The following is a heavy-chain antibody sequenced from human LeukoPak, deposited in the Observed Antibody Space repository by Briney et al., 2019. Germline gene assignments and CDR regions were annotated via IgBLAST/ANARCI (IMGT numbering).Heavy chain of an antibody. CDR3: ARPRSITRGYALGYYYMDV. CDR1: GYTFTIYD. CDR2: MNPNSGNT. V-gene: IGHV1-8*01. J-gene: IGHJ6*03. D-gene: IGHD3-10*01. Sequence: ASVKVSYKASGYTFTIYDINWVRQATGQGLEWMGCMNPNSGNTGYTQKFQGRVTMTRNTPISTAYMELSSLRSEDTAVYYCARPRSITRGYALGYYYMDVWGKGTAVPVSS.